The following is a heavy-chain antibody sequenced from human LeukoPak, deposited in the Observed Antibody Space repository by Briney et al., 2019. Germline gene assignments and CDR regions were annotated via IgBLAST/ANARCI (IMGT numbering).Heavy chain of an antibody. D-gene: IGHD6-13*01. CDR1: GFTVSSNC. Sequence: RGSLRLSCAASGFTVSSNCMTWVRQAPGKRLEWVSLIYSGGARYYADSVKGRFTITRDTSENTLSLQMNSLRPEDTAVYYCGRDMGYSSSSVYGMDVWGQGTTVTVSS. V-gene: IGHV3-53*01. CDR3: GRDMGYSSSSVYGMDV. J-gene: IGHJ6*02. CDR2: IYSGGAR.